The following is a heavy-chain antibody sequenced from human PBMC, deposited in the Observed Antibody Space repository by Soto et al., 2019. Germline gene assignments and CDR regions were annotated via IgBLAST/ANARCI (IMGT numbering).Heavy chain of an antibody. J-gene: IGHJ1*01. D-gene: IGHD4-17*01. CDR3: ARLGNYGDYSEYFQH. CDR2: IYPGDSDT. CDR1: VYSFTSYW. Sequence: GESLKISCKGSVYSFTSYWIGWVRQMPGKGLEWMGIIYPGDSDTRYSPSFQGQVTISADKSISTAYLQWSSLKASDTAMYYCARLGNYGDYSEYFQHWGQGTLVTVSS. V-gene: IGHV5-51*01.